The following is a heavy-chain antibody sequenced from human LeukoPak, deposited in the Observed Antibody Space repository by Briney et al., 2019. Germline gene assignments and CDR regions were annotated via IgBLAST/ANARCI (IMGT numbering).Heavy chain of an antibody. V-gene: IGHV4-59*01. CDR3: AKTGYYYDSSGYYNWFDP. J-gene: IGHJ5*02. D-gene: IGHD3-22*01. Sequence: PSETQSLTCTVSGGSISSYYWSWIRQPPGKGLEWIGYIYYSGSTNYNPSLKSRVTISVDTSKNQFSLKLSSVTAADTAVYYCAKTGYYYDSSGYYNWFDPWGQGTLVTVSS. CDR1: GGSISSYY. CDR2: IYYSGST.